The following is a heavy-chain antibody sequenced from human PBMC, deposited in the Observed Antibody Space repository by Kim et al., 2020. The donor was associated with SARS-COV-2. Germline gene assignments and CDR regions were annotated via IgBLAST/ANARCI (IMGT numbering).Heavy chain of an antibody. Sequence: KLQGRVTMTTDTSTSTTYMELRSLRSDDTAVYYCARVVSWELLSLGVFDYWGQGTLVTVSS. CDR3: ARVVSWELLSLGVFDY. J-gene: IGHJ4*02. V-gene: IGHV1-18*01. D-gene: IGHD1-26*01.